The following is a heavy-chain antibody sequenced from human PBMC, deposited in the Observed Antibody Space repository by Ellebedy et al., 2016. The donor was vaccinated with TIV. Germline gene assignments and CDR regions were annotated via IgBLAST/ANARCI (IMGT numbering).Heavy chain of an antibody. V-gene: IGHV3-7*03. CDR1: GFPFSTYW. Sequence: GESLKISXAAPGFPFSTYWMCWVRQAPGRGLEWVANIKEDGSEKHYVDSMKGRFTISRDNAKNSLYLQMNSLRAKDTAMYYCGRHSTTLSYGLDVWGQGTTVTVAS. CDR3: GRHSTTLSYGLDV. CDR2: IKEDGSEK. J-gene: IGHJ6*02. D-gene: IGHD4-11*01.